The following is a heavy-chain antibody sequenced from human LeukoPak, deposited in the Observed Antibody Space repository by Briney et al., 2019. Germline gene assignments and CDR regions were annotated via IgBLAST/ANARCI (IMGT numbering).Heavy chain of an antibody. CDR3: AELGITMIGGV. D-gene: IGHD3-10*02. V-gene: IGHV3-23*01. CDR1: RFTFSSYG. CDR2: ISSSGGST. J-gene: IGHJ6*04. Sequence: PGGSLRLSCAASRFTFSSYGMSWVRQAPGKGLEWVSGISSSGGSTYYADSVKGRFTISRDNAKNSLYLQMNSLRAEDTAVYYCAELGITMIGGVWGKGTTATISS.